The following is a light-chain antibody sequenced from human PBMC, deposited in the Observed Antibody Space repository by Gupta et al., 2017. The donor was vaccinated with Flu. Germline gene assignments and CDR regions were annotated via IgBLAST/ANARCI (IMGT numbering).Light chain of an antibody. CDR3: QRDNSAPLT. CDR1: QGIYNY. V-gene: IGKV1-27*01. CDR2: AAS. Sequence: DIQMTQSPSSLSASVGDRVTITCRASQGIYNYLAWYQQKPGKIPRPLIYAASTLQPGVPSRFSGSGSGTDFTLTISSLQPEDVAIYYCQRDNSAPLTFGGGTKVEI. J-gene: IGKJ4*01.